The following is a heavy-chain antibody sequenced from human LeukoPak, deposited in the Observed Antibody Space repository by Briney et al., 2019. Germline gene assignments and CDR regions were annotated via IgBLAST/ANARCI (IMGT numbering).Heavy chain of an antibody. CDR2: VSGGGAYT. J-gene: IGHJ6*02. D-gene: IGHD2-8*01. Sequence: GGSLRLSCVGSGFSFSSFAMSWVRQAPGKGLEWVSTVSGGGAYTYYADSVKGRFTVSRDDSKNTLYLQMNSLRAEDTAVYFCAKVIMAATHFYYSGMDVWGQGTTVTVSS. CDR1: GFSFSSFA. V-gene: IGHV3-23*01. CDR3: AKVIMAATHFYYSGMDV.